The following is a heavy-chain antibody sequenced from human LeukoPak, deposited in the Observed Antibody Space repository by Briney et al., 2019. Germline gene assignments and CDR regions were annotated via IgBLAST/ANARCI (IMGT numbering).Heavy chain of an antibody. CDR3: ARSLGANTWVGNWFDP. V-gene: IGHV4-39*01. CDR2: LYYSGTT. D-gene: IGHD3-10*01. CDR1: GGAISSPNHD. J-gene: IGHJ5*02. Sequence: SETLSLTCSVSGGAISSPNHDWAWIRQPPGQGREWIGSLYYSGTTYYNLSLKSRVTLSVDTSQNQFSLKLSSVTAADTAIYFCARSLGANTWVGNWFDPWGQGTLVIVSP.